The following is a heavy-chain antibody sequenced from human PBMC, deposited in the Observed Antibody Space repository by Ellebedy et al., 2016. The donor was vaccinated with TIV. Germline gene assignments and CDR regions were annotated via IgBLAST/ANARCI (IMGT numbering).Heavy chain of an antibody. D-gene: IGHD4-17*01. CDR1: GFNFRSYW. CDR3: ARRASYGDYAVQVNPWFDP. Sequence: PGGSLRLSCAASGFNFRSYWMTWVRQAPGKGLEWVAKIRQDGDSIYSAESVKGRFTISRDNAKNSLLLQMNSLRVEDTAVYYCARRASYGDYAVQVNPWFDPWGQGTLVTVSS. J-gene: IGHJ5*02. V-gene: IGHV3-7*01. CDR2: IRQDGDSI.